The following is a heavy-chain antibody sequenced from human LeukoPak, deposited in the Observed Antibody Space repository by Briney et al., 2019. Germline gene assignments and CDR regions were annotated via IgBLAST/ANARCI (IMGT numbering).Heavy chain of an antibody. CDR2: TSDRGDYT. Sequence: GGSLRLSCAASGFTFSSYSMSWVRQAPGKGLEWVSGTSDRGDYTYYADSVKGRFTISRDTPKNTLYLQMNSLRAEDTALYFCAKKAQYDGHYPLDYWGQGTLVTVSS. CDR3: AKKAQYDGHYPLDY. V-gene: IGHV3-23*01. D-gene: IGHD4/OR15-4a*01. J-gene: IGHJ4*02. CDR1: GFTFSSYS.